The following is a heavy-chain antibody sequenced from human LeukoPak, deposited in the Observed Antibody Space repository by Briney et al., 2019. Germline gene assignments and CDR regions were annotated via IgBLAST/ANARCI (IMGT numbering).Heavy chain of an antibody. CDR3: ARGKKWELNNY. J-gene: IGHJ4*02. Sequence: SETLSLTCTVSGGSINGDYWSWIRQPPGKGLEWIGSIYYSGSTYYNPSLKSRVTISVDTSKNQFSLKLSSVTAADTAVYYCARGKKWELNNYWGQGTLVTVSS. CDR1: GGSINGDY. CDR2: IYYSGST. V-gene: IGHV4-39*01. D-gene: IGHD1-26*01.